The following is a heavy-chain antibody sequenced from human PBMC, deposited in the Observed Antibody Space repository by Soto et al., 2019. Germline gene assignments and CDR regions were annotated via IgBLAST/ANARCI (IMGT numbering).Heavy chain of an antibody. J-gene: IGHJ4*02. CDR3: ARRGSGSYYDY. Sequence: EVQLLESGGGLVQPGGSLRLSCAASGFTFSSYAMRWVRQAPVKGLEWVSAISGSGGSTYYADSVKGRFTISRDNSKNTLYLQMNSLRAEDTAVYYCARRGSGSYYDYWWQGTLVSVSS. CDR1: GFTFSSYA. CDR2: ISGSGGST. D-gene: IGHD1-26*01. V-gene: IGHV3-23*01.